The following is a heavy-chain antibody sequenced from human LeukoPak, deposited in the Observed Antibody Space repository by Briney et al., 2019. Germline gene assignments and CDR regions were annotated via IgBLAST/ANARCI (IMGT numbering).Heavy chain of an antibody. CDR3: ARQTSPDYDILTGQDY. V-gene: IGHV4-31*03. D-gene: IGHD3-9*01. J-gene: IGHJ4*02. CDR2: IYYSGST. CDR1: GGSISSGGYY. Sequence: SQTLSLTCTVSGGSISSGGYYWSWIRQHPGKGLEWIGYIYYSGSTYYNPSLKSRVTISIDTSKNQFSLKLSSVTAADTAVYYCARQTSPDYDILTGQDYWGQGTLVIVPP.